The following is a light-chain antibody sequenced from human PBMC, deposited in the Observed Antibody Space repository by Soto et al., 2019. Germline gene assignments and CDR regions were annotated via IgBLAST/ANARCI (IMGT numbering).Light chain of an antibody. Sequence: DIVMTQTPLSLSVTPGQPASISCKSSQSLLDTNGKTYLSWYLKKPGQPPQPLIYELSKRFSGVPDRVSASGSETDITLYISPVLAENVVGFFCMENIHNTYIFGQRTKLEIK. J-gene: IGKJ2*01. CDR1: QSLLDTNGKTY. V-gene: IGKV2D-29*01. CDR3: MENIHNTYI. CDR2: ELS.